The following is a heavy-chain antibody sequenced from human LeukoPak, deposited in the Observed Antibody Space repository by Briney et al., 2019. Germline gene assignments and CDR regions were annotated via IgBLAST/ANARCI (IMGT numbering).Heavy chain of an antibody. D-gene: IGHD6-13*01. J-gene: IGHJ4*02. CDR1: GDSISSGSFY. CDR2: IYPSGST. Sequence: SQTLSLTCSVSGDSISSGSFYWSWIRQPVGRGLEWIGRIYPSGSTNYNPSLKSRVTISLDTSKNQFSLKLSSVTAADTAVYYCARDVLAAPGTFDYWGQGALVTVSS. V-gene: IGHV4-61*02. CDR3: ARDVLAAPGTFDY.